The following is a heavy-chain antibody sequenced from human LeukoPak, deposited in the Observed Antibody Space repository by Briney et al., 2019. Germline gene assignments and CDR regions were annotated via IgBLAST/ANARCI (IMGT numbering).Heavy chain of an antibody. CDR1: GYTFTSYG. CDR2: ISVYNGNT. V-gene: IGHV1-18*01. Sequence: ASVKLSCKASGYTFTSYGITWVRQSPGQGLEWMGWISVYNGNTNYVQKLPGRVTMTTDTSTSTAYMELRSLRSDDTAVYYCAKDYNYVIDYWGQGTLVTVSS. D-gene: IGHD5-24*01. J-gene: IGHJ4*02. CDR3: AKDYNYVIDY.